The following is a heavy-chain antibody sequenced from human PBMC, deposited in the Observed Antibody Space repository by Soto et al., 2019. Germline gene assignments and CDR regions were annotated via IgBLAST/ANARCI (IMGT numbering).Heavy chain of an antibody. Sequence: GESLKISCKGSGYSFTSYWIGGVRQMPGKGLEWMGIIYPGDSDTRYSPSFQGQVTISADKSISTAYLQWSSLKASDTAMYYCARLSGYCSSTSCYTGAFDIWGQVTMVTVSS. CDR3: ARLSGYCSSTSCYTGAFDI. D-gene: IGHD2-2*02. CDR2: IYPGDSDT. J-gene: IGHJ3*02. CDR1: GYSFTSYW. V-gene: IGHV5-51*01.